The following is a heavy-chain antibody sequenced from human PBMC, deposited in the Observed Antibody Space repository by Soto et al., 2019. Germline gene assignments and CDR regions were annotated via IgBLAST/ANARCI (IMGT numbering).Heavy chain of an antibody. D-gene: IGHD3-9*01. V-gene: IGHV3-33*01. Sequence: GSLRLSCAASGFTFSSYGMHWVRQAPGKGLEWVAVIWYDGSNKYYADSVKGRFTISRDNSKNTLYLQMNSLRAEDTAVYYCARDRSVVLRYFDWSHAFDIWGQGTMVTVSS. CDR1: GFTFSSYG. CDR2: IWYDGSNK. CDR3: ARDRSVVLRYFDWSHAFDI. J-gene: IGHJ3*02.